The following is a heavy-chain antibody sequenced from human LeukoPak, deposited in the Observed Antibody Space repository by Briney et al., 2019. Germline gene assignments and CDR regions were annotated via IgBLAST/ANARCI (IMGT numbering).Heavy chain of an antibody. CDR1: GFTFTTYG. V-gene: IGHV3-30*02. CDR2: IQNDEIDK. D-gene: IGHD4-17*01. Sequence: GGSLRLSCAASGFTFTTYGMHWVRQAPGKGLEWVAFIQNDEIDKFYADSVKGRFTISRDNSRNTVYLQMNSLKTEDTAVYYCTTDRPGHGRGMDVWGQGTTVTVSS. CDR3: TTDRPGHGRGMDV. J-gene: IGHJ6*02.